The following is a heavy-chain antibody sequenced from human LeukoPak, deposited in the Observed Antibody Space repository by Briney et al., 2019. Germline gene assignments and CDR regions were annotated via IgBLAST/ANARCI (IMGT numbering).Heavy chain of an antibody. J-gene: IGHJ4*02. D-gene: IGHD3-22*01. V-gene: IGHV3-30*02. CDR3: AKVPVYDSTAGDGY. Sequence: PGGSLRLSYAASGFTLSDYGMRWVRQAPGKGLEWVTFIRYDGSVKYYADSVKGRFTISRDNSKKTLYLQMNSLRVEDTAVYYCAKVPVYDSTAGDGYWGQGALVTVSS. CDR2: IRYDGSVK. CDR1: GFTLSDYG.